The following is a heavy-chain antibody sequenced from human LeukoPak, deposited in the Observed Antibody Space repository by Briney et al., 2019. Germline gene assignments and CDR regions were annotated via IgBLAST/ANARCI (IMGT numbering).Heavy chain of an antibody. CDR2: IYYSGST. D-gene: IGHD6-13*01. CDR1: GASIRSTTYY. Sequence: PSETLSLTCTVSGASIRSTTYYWGWIRQSPGKGLEWIGSIYYSGSTNYNPSLKSRVTISVDTSKNQFSLKLSSVTAADTAVYYCARGPYWQQLVPPDYWGQGTLVTVSS. J-gene: IGHJ4*02. V-gene: IGHV4-39*07. CDR3: ARGPYWQQLVPPDY.